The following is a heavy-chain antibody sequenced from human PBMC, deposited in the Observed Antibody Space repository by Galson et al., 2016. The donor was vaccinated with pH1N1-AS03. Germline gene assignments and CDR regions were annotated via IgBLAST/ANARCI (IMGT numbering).Heavy chain of an antibody. J-gene: IGHJ6*02. V-gene: IGHV3-7*03. CDR1: GFTLSNYW. D-gene: IGHD1-1*01. CDR2: IKQDGSAK. CDR3: AKDRNEYRLHYFSGSDV. Sequence: SLRLSCAASGFTLSNYWMRWVRQAPGKGLEWVANIKQDGSAKQYVDSVKGRFTISREYSKNTVDLKMNSLRAEDTAVYYCAKDRNEYRLHYFSGSDVRGQGTTVIVSS.